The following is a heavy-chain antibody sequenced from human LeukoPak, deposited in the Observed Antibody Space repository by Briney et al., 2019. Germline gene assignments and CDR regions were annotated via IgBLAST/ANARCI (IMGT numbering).Heavy chain of an antibody. D-gene: IGHD3-16*01. CDR3: ARDLLWGERGATEPDLYWLDS. J-gene: IGHJ5*01. CDR1: GYIFTNYG. V-gene: IGHV1-18*01. CDR2: ISAHKGNT. Sequence: GASVKVSCKTSGYIFTNYGSSWVRQGPGQGLEWMGWISAHKGNTNYAQKFQGGFTMTTDTSTSTAYMELRGLRSDDTAVYYCARDLLWGERGATEPDLYWLDSWGQGALVTVSS.